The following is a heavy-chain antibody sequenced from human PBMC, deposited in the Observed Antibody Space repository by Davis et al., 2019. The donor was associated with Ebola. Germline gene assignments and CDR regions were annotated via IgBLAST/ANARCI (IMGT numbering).Heavy chain of an antibody. D-gene: IGHD6-19*01. Sequence: PGGSLRLSCAGSGFTFSTYAMTWVRQAPGKGLEWVSRISCSGGDPHYADSVKGRFTISRDNSKNTLYLQMNSLRAEDQTVFYCAKRATVKVAGANYYNAMDVWGKGTTVTVSS. CDR2: ISCSGGDP. CDR1: GFTFSTYA. CDR3: AKRATVKVAGANYYNAMDV. J-gene: IGHJ6*04. V-gene: IGHV3-23*01.